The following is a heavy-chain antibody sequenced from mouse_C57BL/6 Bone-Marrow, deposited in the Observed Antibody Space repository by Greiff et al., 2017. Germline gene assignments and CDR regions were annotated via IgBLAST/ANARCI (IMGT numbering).Heavy chain of an antibody. Sequence: VQLQQSGAELARPGASVKLSCKASGYTFPSYGISWVKQRTGQGLEWIGEIYPRSGNTYYNEKFKGKATLTADNSSSTAYMELRSLTSEDSAVYFSARRVVWLLPLYYAMDYWGQGTSVTVSA. CDR2: IYPRSGNT. CDR1: GYTFPSYG. V-gene: IGHV1-81*01. J-gene: IGHJ4*01. CDR3: ARRVVWLLPLYYAMDY. D-gene: IGHD2-3*01.